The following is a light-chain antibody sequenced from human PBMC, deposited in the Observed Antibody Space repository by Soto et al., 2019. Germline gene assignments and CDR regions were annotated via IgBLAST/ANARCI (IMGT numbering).Light chain of an antibody. Sequence: DIQMTQSPSTLSASVGDRVTITCRASQSLSSLLAWYQQKPGKAPKLLIYKASSLESGVPSRFRGSGSGTEFTLTISSLQPDDSATYYCQQYNTYSPFGGGTKVEIK. J-gene: IGKJ4*02. V-gene: IGKV1-5*03. CDR2: KAS. CDR1: QSLSSL. CDR3: QQYNTYSP.